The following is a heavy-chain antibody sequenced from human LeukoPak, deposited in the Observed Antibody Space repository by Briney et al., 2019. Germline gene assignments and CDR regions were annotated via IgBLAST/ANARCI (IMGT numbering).Heavy chain of an antibody. CDR1: GGSISGSSYY. CDR3: ARGGYSSGWYVRPLDY. D-gene: IGHD6-19*01. Sequence: SETLSLTCTVSGGSISGSSYYWGWIRQPPGKGLEWIGSIYYSGSTYYNPSLKSRVTISVDTSKNQFSLKLSSVTAADTAVYYCARGGYSSGWYVRPLDYWGQGTLVTVSS. V-gene: IGHV4-39*07. J-gene: IGHJ4*02. CDR2: IYYSGST.